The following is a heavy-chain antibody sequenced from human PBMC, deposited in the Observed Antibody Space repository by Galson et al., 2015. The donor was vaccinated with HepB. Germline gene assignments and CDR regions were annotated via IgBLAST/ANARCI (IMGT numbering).Heavy chain of an antibody. J-gene: IGHJ4*02. CDR3: ARHTITMVRGVVLPEDY. CDR1: GYSFTSYW. CDR2: IDPSDSYT. Sequence: QSGAEVKKPGESLRISCKGSGYSFTSYWISWVRQMPGKGLEWMGRIDPSDSYTNYSPSFQGHVTISADKSISTAYLQWSSLKASDTAMYYCARHTITMVRGVVLPEDYWGQGTLVTVSS. D-gene: IGHD3-10*01. V-gene: IGHV5-10-1*01.